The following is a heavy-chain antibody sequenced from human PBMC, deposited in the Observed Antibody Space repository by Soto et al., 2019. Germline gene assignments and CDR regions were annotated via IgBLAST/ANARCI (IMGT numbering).Heavy chain of an antibody. Sequence: QVQLVQSGAEVKKPGSSVKVSCKASGGTFSSYAISWVRQAPGQGLEWMGGIIPIFGTANYAQKFQGRVTIPAYESTSPAYMELSSLGSEDTAVYYCAIPSSSGSYYDYYYYGMDVWGQGTTVTVSS. J-gene: IGHJ6*02. CDR3: AIPSSSGSYYDYYYYGMDV. CDR1: GGTFSSYA. D-gene: IGHD1-26*01. V-gene: IGHV1-69*01. CDR2: IIPIFGTA.